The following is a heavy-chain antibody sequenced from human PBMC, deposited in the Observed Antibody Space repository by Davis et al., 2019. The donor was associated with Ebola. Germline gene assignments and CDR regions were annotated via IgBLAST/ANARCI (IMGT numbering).Heavy chain of an antibody. CDR3: ARDPMELTTVTTKYNWFDP. J-gene: IGHJ5*02. Sequence: SVKVSCKASGGTFSSYAISWVRQAPGQGLEWMGGFIPILGIANYAQKFQGRVTITADKSTSTAYMELSSLRSEDTAVYYCARDPMELTTVTTKYNWFDPWGQGTLVTVSS. CDR1: GGTFSSYA. D-gene: IGHD4-17*01. V-gene: IGHV1-69*10. CDR2: FIPILGIA.